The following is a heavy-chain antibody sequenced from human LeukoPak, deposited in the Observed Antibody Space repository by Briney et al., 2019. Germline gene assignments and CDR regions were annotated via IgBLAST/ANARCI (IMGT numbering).Heavy chain of an antibody. CDR2: ISSSSSYI. Sequence: GGSLRLSCAASGFTFSSYSMNWVRQAPGKGLEWVSSISSSSSYIYYADSVKGRFTISRDNAKNSLYLQMNSLRAEDTAVYYCARDGGDRRWLQKLDHWGQGTLVTVSS. J-gene: IGHJ4*02. CDR3: ARDGGDRRWLQKLDH. D-gene: IGHD5-24*01. CDR1: GFTFSSYS. V-gene: IGHV3-21*01.